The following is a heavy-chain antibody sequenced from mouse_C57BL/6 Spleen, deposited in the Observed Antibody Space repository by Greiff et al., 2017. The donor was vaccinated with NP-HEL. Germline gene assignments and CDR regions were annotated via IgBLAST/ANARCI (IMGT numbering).Heavy chain of an antibody. Sequence: EVKLQESGPGLVKPSQSLSLTCSVTGYSITSGYYWNWIRQFPGNKLEWMGYISYDGSNNYNPSLKNRISITRDTSKNQVFLKLNSVTTEDTATYYCAREDDYPLYYYAMDYWGQGTSVTVSS. CDR3: AREDDYPLYYYAMDY. J-gene: IGHJ4*01. V-gene: IGHV3-6*01. CDR1: GYSITSGYY. CDR2: ISYDGSN. D-gene: IGHD2-4*01.